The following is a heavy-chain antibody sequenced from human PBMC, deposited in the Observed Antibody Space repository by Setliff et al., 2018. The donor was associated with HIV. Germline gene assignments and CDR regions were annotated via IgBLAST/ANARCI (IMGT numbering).Heavy chain of an antibody. J-gene: IGHJ4*02. V-gene: IGHV3-21*01. CDR2: ISSSSSYI. Sequence: GGSLRLSCEASGITFSSYVMNWVRQAPGKGLEWVSSISSSSSYIYYADSLKGRFTISRDNAKNSLYLQMNSLRAEDTAVYYCARAVHSGWYYFDYWGQGTLVTVSS. D-gene: IGHD6-19*01. CDR1: GITFSSYV. CDR3: ARAVHSGWYYFDY.